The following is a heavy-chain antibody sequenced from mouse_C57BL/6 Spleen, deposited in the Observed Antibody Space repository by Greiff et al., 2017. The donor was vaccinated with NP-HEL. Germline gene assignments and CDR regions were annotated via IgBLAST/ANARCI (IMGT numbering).Heavy chain of an antibody. CDR1: GFTFSSYA. CDR2: ISSGGDYI. D-gene: IGHD1-1*01. CDR3: TRDRGTTVVFDY. Sequence: VESGEGLVKPGGSLKLSCAASGFTFSSYAMSWVRQTPEKRLEWVAYISSGGDYIYYADTVKGRFTISRDNARNTLYLQMSSLKSEDTAMYYCTRDRGTTVVFDYWGQGTTLTVSS. J-gene: IGHJ2*01. V-gene: IGHV5-9-1*02.